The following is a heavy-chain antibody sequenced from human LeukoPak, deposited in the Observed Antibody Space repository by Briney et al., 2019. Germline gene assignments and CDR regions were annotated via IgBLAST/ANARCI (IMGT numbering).Heavy chain of an antibody. CDR1: GFTFSRNA. Sequence: GGSLRLSCAASGFTFSRNAMSWVRQAPGKGLEWVSSLSGSGGDTYYADSVKGRFTISRDNSKNTVYLQMNSLRAEDTAVYYCAKDPYGTRYFDYWGQETLVTVSS. J-gene: IGHJ4*02. CDR2: LSGSGGDT. V-gene: IGHV3-23*01. D-gene: IGHD2-2*01. CDR3: AKDPYGTRYFDY.